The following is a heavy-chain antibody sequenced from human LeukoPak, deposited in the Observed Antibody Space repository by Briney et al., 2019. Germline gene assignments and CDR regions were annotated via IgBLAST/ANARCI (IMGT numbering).Heavy chain of an antibody. CDR3: AKLRITIVRRHYYFDY. CDR2: ISGSGGST. CDR1: GFTFSSYA. Sequence: GGSLRLSCAASGFTFSSYAMSWVRQAAGKGVEWVSAISGSGGSTYYADSVKGRFTISRDNSKNTLYLQMNSLRADDAAVYYCAKLRITIVRRHYYFDYWGQGTLVTVSS. J-gene: IGHJ4*02. D-gene: IGHD3-10*01. V-gene: IGHV3-23*01.